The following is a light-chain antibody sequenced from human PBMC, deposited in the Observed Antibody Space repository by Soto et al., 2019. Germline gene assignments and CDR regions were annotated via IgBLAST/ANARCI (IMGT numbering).Light chain of an antibody. Sequence: EIVMTQSPATLSVSPGERATLSCRASQSVSNNLAWYQQKPGQAPRLLLYGASTRAAGLPARFSGSGSGTEFTLTISSLQSEDVALFYCQQYNAWPLTFGGGTKVEI. J-gene: IGKJ4*01. CDR3: QQYNAWPLT. V-gene: IGKV3-15*01. CDR1: QSVSNN. CDR2: GAS.